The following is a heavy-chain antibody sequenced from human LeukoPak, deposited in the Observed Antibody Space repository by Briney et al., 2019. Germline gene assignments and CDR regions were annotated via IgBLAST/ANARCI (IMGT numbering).Heavy chain of an antibody. CDR2: INHSGST. CDR3: ARERFGYYGSGSYQN. V-gene: IGHV4-34*01. D-gene: IGHD3-10*01. J-gene: IGHJ4*02. CDR1: GGSFSGYY. Sequence: SETLSLTCAVYGGSFSGYYWSWIRQPPGKGLEWIGEINHSGSTNYNPSLKSRVTMSVDTSKNQFSLKLSSVTAADTAVYYCARERFGYYGSGSYQNWGQGTLVTVSS.